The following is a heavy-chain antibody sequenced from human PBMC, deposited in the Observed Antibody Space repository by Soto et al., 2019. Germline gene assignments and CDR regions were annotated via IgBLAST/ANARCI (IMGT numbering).Heavy chain of an antibody. CDR1: GFTFGDYA. CDR2: IRSKAYGGTT. D-gene: IGHD2-15*01. J-gene: IGHJ2*01. V-gene: IGHV3-49*03. CDR3: TRDGTGGSGGSSYWYFDL. Sequence: GGSLRLSCTASGFTFGDYAMSWFRQAPGKGLEWVGFIRSKAYGGTTEYAASVKGRFTISRDDSKSIAYLQMNSLKTEDTAVYYCTRDGTGGSGGSSYWYFDLWGRGTLVTVSS.